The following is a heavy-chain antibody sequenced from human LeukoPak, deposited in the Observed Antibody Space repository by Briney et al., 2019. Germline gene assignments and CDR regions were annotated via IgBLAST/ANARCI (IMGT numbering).Heavy chain of an antibody. CDR3: TTEARYYYYYMDV. CDR1: GFTFGDYA. V-gene: IGHV3-49*04. J-gene: IGHJ6*03. Sequence: GGSLRLSCTASGFTFGDYAMSWVRQAPGKGLEWVGFIRNKAYGGTTEYAASVKGRFTISRDDSKSIAYLQMNSLKTEDTAVYYCTTEARYYYYYMDVWGKGTTVTVSS. CDR2: IRNKAYGGTT.